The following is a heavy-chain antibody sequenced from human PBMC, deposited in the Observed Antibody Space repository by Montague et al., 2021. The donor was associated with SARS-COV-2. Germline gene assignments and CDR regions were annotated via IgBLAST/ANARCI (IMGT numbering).Heavy chain of an antibody. CDR1: GGSISGHY. Sequence: SETLSLTCIVSGGSISGHYWSWVRQTPGKGLEWIGEIYYLGTTNYNPSLKTRVTFSVDTSKNQLSLMLTSVTAADTAVYYCARRGGAAVPDLLLGMDIWGQGTTVTVSS. CDR3: ARRGGAAVPDLLLGMDI. V-gene: IGHV4-59*11. D-gene: IGHD6-19*01. J-gene: IGHJ6*02. CDR2: IYYLGTT.